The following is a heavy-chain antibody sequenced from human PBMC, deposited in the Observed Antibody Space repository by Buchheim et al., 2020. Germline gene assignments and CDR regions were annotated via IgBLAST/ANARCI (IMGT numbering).Heavy chain of an antibody. CDR1: GGSISRYY. J-gene: IGHJ4*02. CDR2: IYYTGST. Sequence: QVQLQESGPGLVKPSETLSLICTVSGGSISRYYWSWVRQPPGTGLEWIGWIYYTGSTKYNPSLKSRVTMSVDTSKNPFSLKLSSVSAADTAVYYCARHYGSGTYPLDYWGQGTL. V-gene: IGHV4-59*01. CDR3: ARHYGSGTYPLDY. D-gene: IGHD3-10*01.